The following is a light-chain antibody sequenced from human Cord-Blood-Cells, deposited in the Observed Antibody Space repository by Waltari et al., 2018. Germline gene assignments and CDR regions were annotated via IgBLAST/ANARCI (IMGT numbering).Light chain of an antibody. CDR1: QSVLYSSNNKNY. J-gene: IGKJ1*01. CDR2: WAS. Sequence: IVMTQSPDSPAVSLGERATINCKSSQSVLYSSNNKNYLSWYQQKPGQPPKLLIYWASTRESGVPDRFSGSGSGTDFTLTISSLQAEDVAFDYCQQYYSTPWTFGQGTKVEIK. V-gene: IGKV4-1*01. CDR3: QQYYSTPWT.